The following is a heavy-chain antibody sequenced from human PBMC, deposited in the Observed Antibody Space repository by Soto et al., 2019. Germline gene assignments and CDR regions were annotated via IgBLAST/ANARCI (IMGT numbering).Heavy chain of an antibody. V-gene: IGHV4-59*08. Sequence: QVQLQESGPGLVKPSETLSLTCTVSGGSISNSYWSWIRQPPGKGLEWIAYIYYSGSTNYNPSLKSRVPMSLDTPKNPFSLKLSSVPAADTAVYYCARHVVPAANYFDSWGQGTLVTVSP. CDR3: ARHVVPAANYFDS. CDR2: IYYSGST. J-gene: IGHJ4*02. D-gene: IGHD2-2*01. CDR1: GGSISNSY.